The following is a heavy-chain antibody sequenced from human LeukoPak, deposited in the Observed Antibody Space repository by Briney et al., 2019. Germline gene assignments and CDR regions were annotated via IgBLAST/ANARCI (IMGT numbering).Heavy chain of an antibody. CDR1: GFTLSSYG. J-gene: IGHJ4*02. V-gene: IGHV3-30*18. CDR2: ISSDGSKN. Sequence: GRSLRLFCAPSGFTLSSYGLHWVRQAPRKGLEWVAVISSDGSKNHCADSVKGRFTISRDNSKNTLYLQMSSLRAEDTAVYYCAKTYRYNFYFDDWGQGTLVTVSS. CDR3: AKTYRYNFYFDD. D-gene: IGHD1-1*01.